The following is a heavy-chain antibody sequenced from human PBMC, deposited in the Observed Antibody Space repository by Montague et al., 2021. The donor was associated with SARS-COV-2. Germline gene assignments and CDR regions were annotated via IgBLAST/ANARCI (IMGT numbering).Heavy chain of an antibody. D-gene: IGHD2-2*01. V-gene: IGHV4-39*01. Sequence: SETLSLTCTVSGGSISSSSYYWDWIRQPPRKGPEWIGSIYYSGSTYYNPSLKSRVTISVDTSKNQFSLKLSSVTAADTAVYYCARARQDVVVPALGIGAYYYYYYMDVWGKGTTVTVSS. CDR3: ARARQDVVVPALGIGAYYYYYYMDV. CDR2: IYYSGST. CDR1: GGSISSSSYY. J-gene: IGHJ6*03.